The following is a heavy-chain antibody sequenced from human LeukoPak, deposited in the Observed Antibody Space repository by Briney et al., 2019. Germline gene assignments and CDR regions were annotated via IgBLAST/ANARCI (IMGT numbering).Heavy chain of an antibody. Sequence: GGSLRLSCAASGFTVSSNYMSWVRQAPGKGLEWVSLIYGDGSTYYADSVKGRFTISGDNPKNTLYLQMNSLRAEDTAVYYCATGAHYYGSWGQGTLVTVSS. J-gene: IGHJ5*02. CDR3: ATGAHYYGS. V-gene: IGHV3-53*01. CDR2: IYGDGST. CDR1: GFTVSSNY. D-gene: IGHD3-10*01.